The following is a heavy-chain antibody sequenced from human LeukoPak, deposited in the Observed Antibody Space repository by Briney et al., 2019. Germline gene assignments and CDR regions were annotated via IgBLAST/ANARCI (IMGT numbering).Heavy chain of an antibody. CDR2: AYYSGST. J-gene: IGHJ5*02. CDR1: GASVSNHY. D-gene: IGHD5-12*01. V-gene: IGHV4-59*02. Sequence: SETLSLTCSVSGASVSNHYCTWIRQPPGKRLEWIGYAYYSGSTKYNASLKSRGTISVDTSKNQFSLRLNSVTAADTAVYYCAISYGGYVLASWGKGTLVIVS. CDR3: AISYGGYVLAS.